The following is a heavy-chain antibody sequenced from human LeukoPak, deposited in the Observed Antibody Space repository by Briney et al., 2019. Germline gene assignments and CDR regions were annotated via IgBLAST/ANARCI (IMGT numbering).Heavy chain of an antibody. V-gene: IGHV4-59*12. CDR3: ARDIGGAVY. Sequence: PSETLSLTCTVSGDSISSYYWSWIRQPPGKGLEWVGYIYYSGSTNYNPSLKSRVTISLDTSNTQFSLKMSSVTAADTAVYYCARDIGGAVYWGQGTLVTVSS. CDR1: GDSISSYY. CDR2: IYYSGST. D-gene: IGHD3-16*01. J-gene: IGHJ4*02.